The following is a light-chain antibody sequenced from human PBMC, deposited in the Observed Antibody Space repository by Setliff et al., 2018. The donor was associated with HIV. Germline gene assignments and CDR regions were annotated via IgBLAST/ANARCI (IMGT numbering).Light chain of an antibody. CDR1: SSDVGTYNF. Sequence: QAVVTQPASVSGSPGQSISISCTGTSSDVGTYNFVSWYQQHPGKAPKLMIYDVSHRPSGVSNRFSGSKSGNTASLTISGLQAEDEAHYYCCSYTSSTPLYVFATGTKVTVL. CDR3: CSYTSSTPLYV. CDR2: DVS. J-gene: IGLJ1*01. V-gene: IGLV2-14*03.